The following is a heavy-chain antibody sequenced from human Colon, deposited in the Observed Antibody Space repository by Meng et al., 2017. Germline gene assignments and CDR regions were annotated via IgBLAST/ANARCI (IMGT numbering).Heavy chain of an antibody. J-gene: IGHJ4*02. V-gene: IGHV4-61*08. CDR2: AST. CDR3: ARDHMGSLDY. D-gene: IGHD1-26*01. CDR1: GGSVSSAGYQ. Sequence: QVPLPGSGPGSVRSPATLSRLCYVAGGSVSSAGYQWSGIRQAPGKGLGWIGDASTKYNPSLKSRVTISVDKSKNQVSLRLTSVTAADTAVYYCARDHMGSLDYWGQGILVTVSS.